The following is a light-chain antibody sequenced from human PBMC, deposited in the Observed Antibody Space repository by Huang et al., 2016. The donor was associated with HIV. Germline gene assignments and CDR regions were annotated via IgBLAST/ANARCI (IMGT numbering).Light chain of an antibody. Sequence: AIQMTQSPSSLSASVGDRVTITCRASQGITDDLAWYQQKSGKAPKLRISGASTLRRGVPARCSGSGSGTDFTLTISSLQPEDYATYYCLQDHNYPRTFGQGTKVEI. CDR3: LQDHNYPRT. CDR2: GAS. V-gene: IGKV1-6*01. CDR1: QGITDD. J-gene: IGKJ1*01.